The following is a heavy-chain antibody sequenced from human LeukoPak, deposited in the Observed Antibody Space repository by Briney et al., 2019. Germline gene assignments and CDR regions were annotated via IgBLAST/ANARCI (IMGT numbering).Heavy chain of an antibody. CDR3: TTEERVLTGYGVGGPDAFDI. CDR1: GFTFSNAW. CDR2: FKSKTEGGTT. V-gene: IGHV3-15*01. D-gene: IGHD3-9*01. J-gene: IGHJ3*02. Sequence: PGGSLRLSCAASGFTFSNAWLNWGLQAPGKGLEWVGRFKSKTEGGTTDHAAPVKGRFTISRDVSKHTQYLQMNSLKTEDTAVYYCTTEERVLTGYGVGGPDAFDIWGQGTMVTVSS.